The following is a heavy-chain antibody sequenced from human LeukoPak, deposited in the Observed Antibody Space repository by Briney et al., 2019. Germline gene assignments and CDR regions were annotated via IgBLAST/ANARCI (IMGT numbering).Heavy chain of an antibody. Sequence: GGSLRLSCAASGFTFSSYSMHWVRQAPGKGLEWVSVISGSGGSLYYADSVKGRFTISRDNSKNTLDLQMNSLRAEDTAVYYCAKDLGGWPGYFDLWGRGTLVTVSS. CDR2: ISGSGGSL. CDR1: GFTFSSYS. J-gene: IGHJ2*01. D-gene: IGHD6-19*01. CDR3: AKDLGGWPGYFDL. V-gene: IGHV3-23*01.